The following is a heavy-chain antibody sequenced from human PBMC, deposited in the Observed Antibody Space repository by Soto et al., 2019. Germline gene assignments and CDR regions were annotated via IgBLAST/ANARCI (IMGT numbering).Heavy chain of an antibody. CDR2: ISAYNGNT. CDR1: GYTFTSYG. J-gene: IGHJ4*02. V-gene: IGHV1-18*01. Sequence: QVQMVQSGAEVKKPGASVKVSCKASGYTFTSYGISWVRQAPGQGLEWMGWISAYNGNTNYAQKLQGRVTMTTDTSTSTAYMELRSLRSDDTAVYYCARDPRQDSSGWYDSLGFDYWGQGTLVTVSS. D-gene: IGHD6-19*01. CDR3: ARDPRQDSSGWYDSLGFDY.